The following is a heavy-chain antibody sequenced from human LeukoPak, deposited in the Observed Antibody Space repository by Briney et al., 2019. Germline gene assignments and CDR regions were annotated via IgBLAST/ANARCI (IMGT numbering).Heavy chain of an antibody. V-gene: IGHV4-59*01. CDR2: IYYSGNT. D-gene: IGHD3-10*01. CDR3: ATDNSYGSGSYYT. CDR1: GGSIRSYY. Sequence: KPSETLSLTCTVSGGSIRSYYWNWIRQPPGKGLEWIGYIYYSGNTNYNPSLKSRVTISVDTSKNLFSLKLSSVTAADTAVYYCATDNSYGSGSYYTWGQGTLVTVSS. J-gene: IGHJ4*02.